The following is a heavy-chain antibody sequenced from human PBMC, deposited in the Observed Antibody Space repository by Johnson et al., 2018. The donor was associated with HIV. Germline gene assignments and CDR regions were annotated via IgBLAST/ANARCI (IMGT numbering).Heavy chain of an antibody. J-gene: IGHJ3*02. CDR2: IYSGGST. Sequence: VQLVESGGGLVKPGGSLRLSCAASGFTFSDYYMSWIRQAPGKGLEWVSVIYSGGSTYYADSMKGRFTISRDNSKSITYLQMNSLRAEDTAVYYCARDVVYYDFWSGYHAFDIWGQGTMVTVSS. V-gene: IGHV3-66*01. CDR1: GFTFSDYY. CDR3: ARDVVYYDFWSGYHAFDI. D-gene: IGHD3-3*01.